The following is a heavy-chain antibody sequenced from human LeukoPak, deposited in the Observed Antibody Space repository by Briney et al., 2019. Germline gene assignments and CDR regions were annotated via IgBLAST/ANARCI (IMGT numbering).Heavy chain of an antibody. Sequence: GASVKVSCKASGYTFTSYGISWVRQAPGQGLEWMGWISAYNGNTNYAQKLQGRVTMTTDTSTSTAYMELRSLRSDDTAVYYCAGDVPPYYYDSSGYFNFDYWGQGTLVTVSS. J-gene: IGHJ4*02. D-gene: IGHD3-22*01. CDR2: ISAYNGNT. CDR1: GYTFTSYG. V-gene: IGHV1-18*01. CDR3: AGDVPPYYYDSSGYFNFDY.